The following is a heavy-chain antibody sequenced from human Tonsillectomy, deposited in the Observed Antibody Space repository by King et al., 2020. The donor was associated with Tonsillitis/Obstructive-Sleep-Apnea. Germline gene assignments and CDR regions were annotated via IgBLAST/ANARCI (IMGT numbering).Heavy chain of an antibody. CDR1: GGSISSTN. Sequence: VQLQESGPGLVKPSGTLSLTCTVSGGSISSTNWWSWVRQAPGKGLEWVSAISGSGGSTYYADSVKGRFTISRDNSKNTLYLQMNSLRAEDTAVYYCAKDVQAGGDYWGQGTLVTVSS. D-gene: IGHD1-1*01. CDR2: ISGSGGST. V-gene: IGHV3-23*01. J-gene: IGHJ4*02. CDR3: AKDVQAGGDY.